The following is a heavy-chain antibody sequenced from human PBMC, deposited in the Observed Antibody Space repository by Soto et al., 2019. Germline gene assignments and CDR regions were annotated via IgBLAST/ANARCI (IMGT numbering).Heavy chain of an antibody. V-gene: IGHV1-69*06. D-gene: IGHD3-16*01. CDR1: GGTFSSYA. CDR2: IIPIFGTA. Sequence: SVKVSCKASGGTFSSYAISWVRQAPGQGLEWMGGIIPIFGTANYAQKFQGRVTITADKSTSTAYMELSSLRSEDTAVYYCARWGPSPRYFDIWGQGAMVTVSS. J-gene: IGHJ3*02. CDR3: ARWGPSPRYFDI.